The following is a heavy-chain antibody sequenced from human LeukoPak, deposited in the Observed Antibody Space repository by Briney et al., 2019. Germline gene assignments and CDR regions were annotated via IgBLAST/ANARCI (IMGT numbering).Heavy chain of an antibody. CDR2: VSGSGGST. J-gene: IGHJ6*02. CDR3: YYYGMDV. CDR1: GFTFSSYA. Sequence: GGSLRLSCAASGFTFSSYAMSWVRQAPGKGLEWVSAVSGSGGSTYYADSVKGRFTISRDNSKNTLYLQMNSLRAEDTAVYFDYYYGMDVWGQGTTVTVSS. V-gene: IGHV3-23*01.